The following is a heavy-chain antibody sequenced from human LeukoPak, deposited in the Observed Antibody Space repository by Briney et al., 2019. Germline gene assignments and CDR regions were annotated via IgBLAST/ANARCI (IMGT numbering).Heavy chain of an antibody. CDR2: INSDGSST. J-gene: IGHJ4*02. D-gene: IGHD1-26*01. CDR3: ARNSGSYYFDY. CDR1: GFTFSSYW. Sequence: GGSLRPSCAASGFTFSSYWMHWVRQAPGKGLVWVSRINSDGSSTSYADSVKGRFTISRDNAKNTLYLQMNSLRAEDTAVYYCARNSGSYYFDYWGQGTLVTVSS. V-gene: IGHV3-74*01.